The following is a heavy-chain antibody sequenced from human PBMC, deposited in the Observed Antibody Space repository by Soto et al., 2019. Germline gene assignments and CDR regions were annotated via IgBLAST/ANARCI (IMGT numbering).Heavy chain of an antibody. D-gene: IGHD3-10*01. CDR2: MNPNRGNT. Sequence: ASVKVSCKASGYTFTSYDINWVRQATGQGLEWMGWMNPNRGNTGYAQKFQGRVTMTRNTAISTAYMELSSLSSKDTPVSHCASPPFAWFAAQQNWCDPCGRGTMVNVSS. V-gene: IGHV1-8*01. CDR3: ASPPFAWFAAQQNWCDP. J-gene: IGHJ5*02. CDR1: GYTFTSYD.